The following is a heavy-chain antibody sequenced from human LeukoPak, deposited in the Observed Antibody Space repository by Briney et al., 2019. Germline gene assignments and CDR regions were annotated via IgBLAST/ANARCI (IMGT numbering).Heavy chain of an antibody. V-gene: IGHV3-23*01. Sequence: GGSLRLSRAASGFTFSSYAMSWVRQAPGKGLEWVSAISGSGGSTYYADSVKGRFTISRDNSKNTLYLQMNSLRAEDTAVYYCAKEEGVEWLGTNYFDYWGQGTLVTVSS. J-gene: IGHJ4*02. CDR1: GFTFSSYA. CDR3: AKEEGVEWLGTNYFDY. D-gene: IGHD6-19*01. CDR2: ISGSGGST.